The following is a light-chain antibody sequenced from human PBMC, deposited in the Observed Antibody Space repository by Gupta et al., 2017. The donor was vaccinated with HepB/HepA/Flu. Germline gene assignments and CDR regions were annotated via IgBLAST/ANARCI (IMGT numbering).Light chain of an antibody. CDR2: GAS. Sequence: ESVLTQSPDTLSLSPGERATLSCRASQSVGSPYLAWHQQKPGRAPRLLINGASSRATGIPDRFSGSGSGRDITLTISRREPEDFALYYCQLYGSSPTYIFGQGTKLEIK. J-gene: IGKJ2*01. V-gene: IGKV3-20*01. CDR3: QLYGSSPTYI. CDR1: QSVGSPY.